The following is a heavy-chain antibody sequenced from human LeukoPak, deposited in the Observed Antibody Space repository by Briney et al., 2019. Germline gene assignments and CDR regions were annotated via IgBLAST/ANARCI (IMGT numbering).Heavy chain of an antibody. CDR1: GFTFSSYW. D-gene: IGHD6-13*01. Sequence: GGSLRLSCAASGFTFSSYWMSWVRQAPGKGLEWVANIKQDGSEKYYVDSVKGRFTISRDNAKNSLYLQMNSLRAEDTAVYYCARAWHSSSWYGKTGFDYWGQGTLVTVSS. CDR2: IKQDGSEK. CDR3: ARAWHSSSWYGKTGFDY. J-gene: IGHJ4*02. V-gene: IGHV3-7*01.